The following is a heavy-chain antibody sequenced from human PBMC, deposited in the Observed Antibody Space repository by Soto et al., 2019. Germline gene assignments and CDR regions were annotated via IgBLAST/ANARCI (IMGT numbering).Heavy chain of an antibody. Sequence: QVQLVESGGGLVTPGGSLSLSCAASGFTFSDYYMSWIRQAPGKGLEWVSYISSSGSAIYYADSVKGRFTMSRDNAKNSLYLQMNSLRAEDTAVYYCSRVSSGLHAIANLDYWGQGTLVTVSS. J-gene: IGHJ4*02. D-gene: IGHD3-22*01. V-gene: IGHV3-11*01. CDR2: ISSSGSAI. CDR3: SRVSSGLHAIANLDY. CDR1: GFTFSDYY.